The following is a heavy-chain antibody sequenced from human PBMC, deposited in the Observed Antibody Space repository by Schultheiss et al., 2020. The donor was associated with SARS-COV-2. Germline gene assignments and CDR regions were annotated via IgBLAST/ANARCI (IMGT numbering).Heavy chain of an antibody. Sequence: SETLSLTCTVSGGSISSGGYYWSWIRQHPGKGLEWIGYIYYSGSTYYNPSLKSRVTISVDTSKNQFSLKLSSVTAADTAVYYCARDSGGFQYFEYWSQRTLVTVSS. CDR2: IYYSGST. CDR1: GGSISSGGYY. V-gene: IGHV4-31*03. CDR3: ARDSGGFQYFEY. J-gene: IGHJ4*02. D-gene: IGHD4-23*01.